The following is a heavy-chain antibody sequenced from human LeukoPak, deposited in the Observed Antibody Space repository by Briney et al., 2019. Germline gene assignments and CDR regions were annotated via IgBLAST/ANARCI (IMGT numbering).Heavy chain of an antibody. CDR1: GGTFSSYT. D-gene: IGHD2-2*01. J-gene: IGHJ5*02. V-gene: IGHV1-69*02. Sequence: SVKVSCKAAGGTFSSYTISWVRQAPGQGLEWMGRIIPILGIANYAQKFQGRVTITADKSTSTAYMELSSLRSEDTAVYYCARSSVVPAAISDPWGQGTLVTVSS. CDR3: ARSSVVPAAISDP. CDR2: IIPILGIA.